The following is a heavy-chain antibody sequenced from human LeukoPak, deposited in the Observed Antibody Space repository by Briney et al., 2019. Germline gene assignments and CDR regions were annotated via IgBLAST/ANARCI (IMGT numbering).Heavy chain of an antibody. CDR1: GFTFSNAW. D-gene: IGHD4-17*01. J-gene: IGHJ3*02. V-gene: IGHV3-11*04. CDR3: AREHGASAFDI. CDR2: ISSSGSTI. Sequence: GGSLRLSCAASGFTFSNAWMSWVRQAPGKGLEWVSYISSSGSTIYYADSVKGRFTISRDNAKNSLYLQMNSLRAEDTAVYYCAREHGASAFDIWGQGTMVTVSS.